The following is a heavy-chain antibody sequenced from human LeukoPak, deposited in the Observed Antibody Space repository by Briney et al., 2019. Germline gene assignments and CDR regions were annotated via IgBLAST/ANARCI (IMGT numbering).Heavy chain of an antibody. J-gene: IGHJ4*02. CDR2: LYPRCSAT. Sequence: GESLQISCEGSGYSFTSYWIGWVRQVPGKGVEWMGILYPRCSATIYTPSFQRQLTISAHQSISPAYLQCGSLKASDTAMYYCARRGSGSHMPGYWGQGTLVTVSS. D-gene: IGHD6-19*01. V-gene: IGHV5-51*01. CDR3: ARRGSGSHMPGY. CDR1: GYSFTSYW.